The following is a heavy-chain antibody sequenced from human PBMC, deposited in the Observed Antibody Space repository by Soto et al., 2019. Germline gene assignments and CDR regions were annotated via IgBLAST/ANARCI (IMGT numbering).Heavy chain of an antibody. CDR1: GFTFSDSW. J-gene: IGHJ5*02. D-gene: IGHD4-4*01. Sequence: GGSLRLSCTASGFTFSDSWITWVRQAPGKGLEWVARIKPDESEKKYADSVKGRFSISRDNAKNSMYLQMDSLRGEDTAVYYCVRGGSNYASWGQGSLVTVSS. CDR3: VRGGSNYAS. CDR2: IKPDESEK. V-gene: IGHV3-7*01.